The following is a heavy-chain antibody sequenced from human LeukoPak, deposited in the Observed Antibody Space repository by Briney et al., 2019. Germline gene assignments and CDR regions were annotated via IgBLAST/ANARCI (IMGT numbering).Heavy chain of an antibody. V-gene: IGHV1-2*02. J-gene: IGHJ6*02. CDR3: ARDSMAGSSGYRNYYYYGIDV. D-gene: IGHD3-22*01. CDR1: GYTFTGYY. Sequence: ASVKVSCKASGYTFTGYYMHWVRQAPGQGLEWMGWINPNSGGTNYAQKFQGRVTMTRDTSISTAYMELSRLRSDDTAVYYCARDSMAGSSGYRNYYYYGIDVWGQGTTVTVSS. CDR2: INPNSGGT.